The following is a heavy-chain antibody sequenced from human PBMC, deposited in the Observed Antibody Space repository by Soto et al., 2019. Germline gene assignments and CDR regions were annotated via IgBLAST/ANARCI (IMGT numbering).Heavy chain of an antibody. D-gene: IGHD1-1*01. V-gene: IGHV1-18*01. Sequence: QVHLVQSGAEVKKPGASVKVSCKAPGYTFTSYGITWVRQAPGQGLEWMGWISAHNGNTDYAQKFQGRVIVTRDTSTSTAYMELRSLRSDDTAVYYCARGRYGDYWGQGALVTVSS. J-gene: IGHJ4*02. CDR2: ISAHNGNT. CDR3: ARGRYGDY. CDR1: GYTFTSYG.